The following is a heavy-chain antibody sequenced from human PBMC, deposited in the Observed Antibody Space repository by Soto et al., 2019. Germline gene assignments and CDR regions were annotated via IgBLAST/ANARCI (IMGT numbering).Heavy chain of an antibody. CDR1: GFTFSSFW. J-gene: IGHJ4*01. V-gene: IGHV3-74*01. CDR2: ISTDGSIK. D-gene: IGHD2-2*01. CDR3: TIIVVPGVPLSY. Sequence: GGSLRLSCAASGFTFSSFWMHWVRQAPGSGLVWVERISTDGSIKAYADSVKARFTISSDNAKNTLYLHMNSLRAEDTALYSCTIIVVPGVPLSYWGQGTLVTVSS.